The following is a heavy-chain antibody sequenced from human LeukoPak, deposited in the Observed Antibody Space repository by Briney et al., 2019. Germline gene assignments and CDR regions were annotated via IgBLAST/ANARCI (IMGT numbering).Heavy chain of an antibody. CDR2: INPSGGST. CDR3: ARGPSITMVRGGQWYYYMDV. J-gene: IGHJ6*03. Sequence: GASVKVSCKASGGTFSSYAISWVRQAPGQGLEWMGIINPSGGSTSYAQKSQGRVTMTRDMSTSTVYMELSSLRSEDTAVYYCARGPSITMVRGGQWYYYMDVWGKGTTVTISS. CDR1: GGTFSSYA. V-gene: IGHV1-46*01. D-gene: IGHD3-10*01.